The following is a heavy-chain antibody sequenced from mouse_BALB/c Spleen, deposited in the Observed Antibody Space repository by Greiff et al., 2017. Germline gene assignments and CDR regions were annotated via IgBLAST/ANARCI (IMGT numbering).Heavy chain of an antibody. J-gene: IGHJ4*01. CDR3: ARKGDYRYDVAMDY. CDR1: GFSLTSYG. D-gene: IGHD2-14*01. Sequence: VKVVESGPGLVAPSQSLSITCTVSGFSLTSYGVSWVRQPPGKGLEWLGVIWGDGSTNYHSALISRLSISKDNSKSQVFLKLNSLQTDDTATYYCARKGDYRYDVAMDYWGQGTSVTVSS. V-gene: IGHV2-3*01. CDR2: IWGDGST.